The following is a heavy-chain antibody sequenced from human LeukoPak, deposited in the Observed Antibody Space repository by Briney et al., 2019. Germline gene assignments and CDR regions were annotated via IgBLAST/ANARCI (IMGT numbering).Heavy chain of an antibody. V-gene: IGHV3-48*04. CDR2: NDARSGIT. J-gene: IGHJ3*02. CDR1: GFTISSYS. D-gene: IGHD3-3*01. CDR3: ARTYVFGRGPPGDAFDN. Sequence: PGASLSLSCTASGFTISSYSMRWVRQPPGKGPERVLNNDARSGITYYADSGQGRFIISRDDARELVFLQMDGLRVDVTAVYYCARTYVFGRGPPGDAFDNWGPGTWVIVSS.